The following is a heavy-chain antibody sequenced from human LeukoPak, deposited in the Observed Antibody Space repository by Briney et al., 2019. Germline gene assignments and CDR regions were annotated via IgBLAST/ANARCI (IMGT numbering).Heavy chain of an antibody. CDR1: GGSVSSYY. V-gene: IGHV4-59*02. Sequence: SETLSLTCTVSGGSVSSYYWSWIRLPPGKGLEWIGYLSKSGNTNYSPSLTSRVTIFGDTSKNQFFLKLSSVTAADTAVYYCARARYVNSFYAFDIWGQGTLVTVSS. CDR3: ARARYVNSFYAFDI. J-gene: IGHJ3*02. D-gene: IGHD3-9*01. CDR2: LSKSGNT.